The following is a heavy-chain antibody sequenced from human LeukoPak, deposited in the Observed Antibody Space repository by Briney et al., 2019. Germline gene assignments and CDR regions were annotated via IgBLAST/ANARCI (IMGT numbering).Heavy chain of an antibody. J-gene: IGHJ5*02. CDR1: GGSFSGYY. V-gene: IGHV4-34*01. D-gene: IGHD2-21*01. CDR3: AGGIPFDP. Sequence: SEALSLTCAVYGGSFSGYYWSWIRQPPGKGLEWIGEINHSGSTNYNPSLKSRVTISVDTSKNQFSLKLSSVTAADTAVDYCAGGIPFDPWGQGTLVTVSS. CDR2: INHSGST.